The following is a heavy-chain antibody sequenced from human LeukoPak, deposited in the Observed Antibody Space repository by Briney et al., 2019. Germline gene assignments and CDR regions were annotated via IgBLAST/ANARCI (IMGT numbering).Heavy chain of an antibody. V-gene: IGHV3-48*04. Sequence: GGSLRLSCAASGFTFSSYSMNWVRQAPGKGLEWVSYISSSSSTIYYADSVKGRFTISRDNAKNSLYLQMNSLRAEDTAVYYCARWYSGSYQSYFDYWGQGTLVTVSS. D-gene: IGHD1-26*01. CDR3: ARWYSGSYQSYFDY. CDR1: GFTFSSYS. CDR2: ISSSSSTI. J-gene: IGHJ4*02.